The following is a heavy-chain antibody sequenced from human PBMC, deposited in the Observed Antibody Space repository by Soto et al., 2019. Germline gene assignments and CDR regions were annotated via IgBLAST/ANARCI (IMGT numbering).Heavy chain of an antibody. D-gene: IGHD3-10*01. V-gene: IGHV1-18*01. CDR2: ISAYNGNT. CDR1: GYTFTSYG. J-gene: IGHJ6*02. Sequence: ASVKVSCKASGYTFTSYGISWVRQAPGQGLEWMGWISAYNGNTNYAQKLQGRVTMTTDTSTSTAYMELRSLRSDDTAMYYCARDQHITMVRGVVTYYYYGMDVWGQGTTVTVSS. CDR3: ARDQHITMVRGVVTYYYYGMDV.